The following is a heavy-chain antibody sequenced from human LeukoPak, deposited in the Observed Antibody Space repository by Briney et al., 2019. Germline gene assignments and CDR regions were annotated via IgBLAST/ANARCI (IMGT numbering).Heavy chain of an antibody. CDR2: INHSGST. Sequence: PSETLSLTCAVYGGSFSGYYWSWIRQPPGKGLEWIGEINHSGSTNYNPSLKSRVTISVDTSKNQFSLKLSSVTAADTAVYYCARVSYYDSSGNRGAFDYWGQGTLVTVPS. CDR1: GGSFSGYY. D-gene: IGHD3-22*01. J-gene: IGHJ4*02. CDR3: ARVSYYDSSGNRGAFDY. V-gene: IGHV4-34*01.